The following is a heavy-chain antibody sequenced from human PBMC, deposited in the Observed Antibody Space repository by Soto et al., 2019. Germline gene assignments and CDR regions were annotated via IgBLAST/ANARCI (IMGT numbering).Heavy chain of an antibody. D-gene: IGHD3-3*01. CDR2: IYSGGST. Sequence: GESLKISCAASGFTVSSNYMSWVRQAPGKGLEWVSVIYSGGSTYYADSVKGRFTISRDNSKNTLYLQMNSLRAEDTAVYYCARGNDFWSGYYYYYYGMDVWGQGTTVTVSS. CDR3: ARGNDFWSGYYYYYYGMDV. J-gene: IGHJ6*02. CDR1: GFTVSSNY. V-gene: IGHV3-66*01.